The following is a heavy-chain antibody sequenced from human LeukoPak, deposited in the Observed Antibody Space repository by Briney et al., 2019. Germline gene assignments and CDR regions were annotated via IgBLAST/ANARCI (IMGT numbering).Heavy chain of an antibody. J-gene: IGHJ4*02. CDR3: ARDTCSGESCYAFEY. D-gene: IGHD2-15*01. CDR1: GFTFSSYS. Sequence: GGSLRLPCAASGFTFSSYSMNWVRQAPGKGLEWVSSISTSSSYIYYADSVKGRFTISRDNAKNSLYLQMNSLRAEDTAVYYCARDTCSGESCYAFEYWGQGTLVTVSS. V-gene: IGHV3-21*01. CDR2: ISTSSSYI.